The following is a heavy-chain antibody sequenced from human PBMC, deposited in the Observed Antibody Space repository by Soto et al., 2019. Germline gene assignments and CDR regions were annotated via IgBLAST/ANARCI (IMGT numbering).Heavy chain of an antibody. CDR3: ARDLVLRYPGDWFDP. J-gene: IGHJ5*02. V-gene: IGHV1-18*01. Sequence: QVQLVQSGAEVKKPGASVKVSCKASGYTFTSYGISWVRQAPGQGLEWMGWISAYNGNTNYAQKLQGRVTMTTDTYTSPAYMELRSQRSDDTAVYYCARDLVLRYPGDWFDPWGQGPLVTVSS. CDR1: GYTFTSYG. D-gene: IGHD3-9*01. CDR2: ISAYNGNT.